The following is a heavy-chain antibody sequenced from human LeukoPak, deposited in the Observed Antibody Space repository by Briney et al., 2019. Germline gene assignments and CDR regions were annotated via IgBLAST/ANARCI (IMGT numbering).Heavy chain of an antibody. Sequence: PGGSLRLSCAASGFTFSSYEMNWVRQAPGKGLEWDSYISSSGSTIYYADSVKGRFTISRDNAKNSLYLQMNSLRAEDTAVYYCARAALPSSRGYSYGYVGTWGEGTLVTVSS. CDR1: GFTFSSYE. V-gene: IGHV3-48*03. D-gene: IGHD5-18*01. J-gene: IGHJ5*02. CDR2: ISSSGSTI. CDR3: ARAALPSSRGYSYGYVGT.